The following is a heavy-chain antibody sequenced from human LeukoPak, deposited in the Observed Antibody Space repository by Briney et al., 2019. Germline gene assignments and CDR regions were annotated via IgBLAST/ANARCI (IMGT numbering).Heavy chain of an antibody. V-gene: IGHV3-23*01. D-gene: IGHD3-3*01. Sequence: GGSLRLSCAASGFTFSSYAMSWVRQAPGKGLEWVSAISGSGGSTYYADSVKGRFNISRDNSKNTLYLQMNSLRAEDTAVYYCAIFSKYYDFWSGSYYFDYWGQGTLVTVSS. CDR3: AIFSKYYDFWSGSYYFDY. J-gene: IGHJ4*02. CDR1: GFTFSSYA. CDR2: ISGSGGST.